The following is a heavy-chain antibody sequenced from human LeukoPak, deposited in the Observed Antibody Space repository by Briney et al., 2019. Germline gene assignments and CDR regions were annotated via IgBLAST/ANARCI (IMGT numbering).Heavy chain of an antibody. CDR1: GASISTNY. J-gene: IGHJ4*02. D-gene: IGHD2-15*01. CDR2: VYYSGNT. CDR3: ARGVVAATGYDY. Sequence: SQTLSLTCTVSGASISTNYWSWIRQPPEKGLEWIGYVYYSGNTNYNPSLKSRVTISVDTLKNQFSLKMSSVTAADTATYYCARGVVAATGYDYWGQGTLVTVSS. V-gene: IGHV4-59*01.